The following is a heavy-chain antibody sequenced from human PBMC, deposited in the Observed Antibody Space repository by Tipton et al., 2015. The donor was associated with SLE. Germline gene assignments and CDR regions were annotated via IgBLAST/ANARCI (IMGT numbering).Heavy chain of an antibody. CDR3: ANYDILTGYLDY. Sequence: TLSLTCTVSGGSISSYYWSWIRQPPGKGLEWIGYIYYTGSTYYNPSFKSRVTISVDTSKNQFSLKLSSVTAADTAVYYCANYDILTGYLDYWGQGTLVTVSS. V-gene: IGHV4-59*01. D-gene: IGHD3-9*01. CDR1: GGSISSYY. J-gene: IGHJ4*02. CDR2: IYYTGST.